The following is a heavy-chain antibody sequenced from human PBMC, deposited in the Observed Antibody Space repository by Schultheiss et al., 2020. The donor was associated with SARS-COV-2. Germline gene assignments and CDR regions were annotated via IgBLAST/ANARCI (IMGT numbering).Heavy chain of an antibody. Sequence: GSLRLSCAASGFTFSSYEMNWVRQAPGKGLEWVSYISSSGSTIYYADSVKGRFTISRDNAKSSLHLQMDSLRVEDTAVYYCARDDYLAVAATHSFHYWGQGTLVTVSS. D-gene: IGHD6-19*01. CDR1: GFTFSSYE. CDR3: ARDDYLAVAATHSFHY. V-gene: IGHV3-48*03. J-gene: IGHJ4*02. CDR2: ISSSGSTI.